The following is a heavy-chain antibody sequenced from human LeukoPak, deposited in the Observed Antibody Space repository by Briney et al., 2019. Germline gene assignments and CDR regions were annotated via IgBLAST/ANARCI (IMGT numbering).Heavy chain of an antibody. D-gene: IGHD3-22*01. Sequence: GGSLRLSCAASGFTFSSYWMHWVRQAPGKGLVWVSRINSDGSYTRYADSVKGRFTISRDNAKNTLYLQMNSLRAEDTAVYYCAREGGGGFYNTSGYYYSYYFDYWGQGTLVTVSS. CDR1: GFTFSSYW. CDR3: AREGGGGFYNTSGYYYSYYFDY. CDR2: INSDGSYT. V-gene: IGHV3-74*01. J-gene: IGHJ4*02.